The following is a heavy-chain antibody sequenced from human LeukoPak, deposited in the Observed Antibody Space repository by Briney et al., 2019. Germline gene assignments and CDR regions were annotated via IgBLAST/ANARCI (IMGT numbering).Heavy chain of an antibody. D-gene: IGHD1-26*01. Sequence: PGGSLRLSCAASGFTFSSYGMHWVRQAPGKGLEWVAVIWYDGSSKYYADSVKGRFTISRDNSNNTLYLQMNSLRAEDTAVYYCVRSSRRGAGSFDYWGQGTLVTVSS. CDR1: GFTFSSYG. CDR3: VRSSRRGAGSFDY. V-gene: IGHV3-33*01. J-gene: IGHJ4*02. CDR2: IWYDGSSK.